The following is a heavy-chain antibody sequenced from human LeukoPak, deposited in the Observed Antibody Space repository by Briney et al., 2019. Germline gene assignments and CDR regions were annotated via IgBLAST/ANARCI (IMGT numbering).Heavy chain of an antibody. J-gene: IGHJ4*02. V-gene: IGHV4-39*01. D-gene: IGHD3-3*01. Sequence: TTSETLSLTCTVFGGSFNTNLYYWAWFRQPPGKGLEWIGGIHYSGNTYYNPSLKSRVTISVDTSKNQFSLKLSSVTAADTAVYYCARLGAGPTYYDFWSGYSSFYFDYWGQGTLVTVSS. CDR1: GGSFNTNLYY. CDR3: ARLGAGPTYYDFWSGYSSFYFDY. CDR2: IHYSGNT.